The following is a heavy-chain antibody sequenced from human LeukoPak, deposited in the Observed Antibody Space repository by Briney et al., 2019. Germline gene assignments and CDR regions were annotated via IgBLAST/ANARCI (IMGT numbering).Heavy chain of an antibody. CDR1: GFNFRNYW. D-gene: IGHD2-2*02. J-gene: IGHJ3*02. Sequence: GGSLRLSCATSGFNFRNYWMTWVRQAPGKGLEWVANINQDGSEKYYVDSVKGRFTISRDNAENLLYLQMNSLRAEDTAVYYCARELGYCSSSSCYTSLDAFDIWGQGTTVTVSS. CDR2: INQDGSEK. V-gene: IGHV3-7*01. CDR3: ARELGYCSSSSCYTSLDAFDI.